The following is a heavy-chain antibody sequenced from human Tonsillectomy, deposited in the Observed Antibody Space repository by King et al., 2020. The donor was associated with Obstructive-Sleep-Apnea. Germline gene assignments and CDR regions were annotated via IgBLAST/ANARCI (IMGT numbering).Heavy chain of an antibody. V-gene: IGHV3-30*18. CDR3: AKEGSDSSGYPLALDY. J-gene: IGHJ4*02. Sequence: VQLVESGGGVVQPGRSLRLSCAASGFTFSDSGMHWVRQAPGKGLEWVALVSYDGSFKNCADSVKGRFTISRDNSKNTMYLQMSSLRAEDTAVYYCAKEGSDSSGYPLALDYWGQGALVTVSS. D-gene: IGHD3-22*01. CDR1: GFTFSDSG. CDR2: VSYDGSFK.